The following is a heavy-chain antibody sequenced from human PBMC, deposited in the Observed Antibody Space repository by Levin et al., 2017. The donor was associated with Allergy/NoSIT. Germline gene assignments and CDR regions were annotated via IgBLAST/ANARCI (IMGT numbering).Heavy chain of an antibody. CDR3: HYYGSGSDYNLIPVYFDY. J-gene: IGHJ4*02. CDR2: IYYSGST. V-gene: IGHV4-30-4*01. CDR1: GGSIRSSDYY. Sequence: PSQTLSLTCTVSGGSIRSSDYYWSWIRQPPGKGLEWIGYIYYSGSTYYNPSLKSRVTISLDTSKNQFSLKLSSVTAADTAVYYCHYYGSGSDYNLIPVYFDYWGQGTLVTVSS. D-gene: IGHD3-10*01.